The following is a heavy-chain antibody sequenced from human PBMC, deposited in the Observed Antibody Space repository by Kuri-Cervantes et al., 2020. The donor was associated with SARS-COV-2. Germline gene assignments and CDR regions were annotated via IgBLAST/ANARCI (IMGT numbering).Heavy chain of an antibody. CDR3: ARDEGSYYYYMDV. Sequence: GGSLRLSCAASGFTFSSYWMSWVRQAPGKGLEWVANIKQDGSEKYYVDSVKGRFTISRDNAKNPLYLQMNSLRAEDTAVYYCARDEGSYYYYMDVWGKGTTVTVSS. CDR1: GFTFSSYW. CDR2: IKQDGSEK. D-gene: IGHD3-10*01. J-gene: IGHJ6*03. V-gene: IGHV3-7*01.